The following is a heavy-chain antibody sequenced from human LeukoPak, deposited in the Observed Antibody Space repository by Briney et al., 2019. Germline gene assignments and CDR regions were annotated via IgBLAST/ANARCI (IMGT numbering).Heavy chain of an antibody. J-gene: IGHJ4*02. Sequence: ASVKVSCKASGYTFTGYYMHWVRQAPGQGLEWMGRINPNSGGTNYAQKFQGRVTMTRDTSISTAYMELSRLRSDDTAVYYCARAENWNYVLSGYWGQGTLVTVSS. CDR1: GYTFTGYY. CDR3: ARAENWNYVLSGY. CDR2: INPNSGGT. V-gene: IGHV1-2*06. D-gene: IGHD1-7*01.